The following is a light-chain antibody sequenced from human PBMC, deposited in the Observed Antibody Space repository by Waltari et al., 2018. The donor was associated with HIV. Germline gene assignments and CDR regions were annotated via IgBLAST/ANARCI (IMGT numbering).Light chain of an antibody. CDR1: EGLVYRDGNTY. V-gene: IGKV2D-30*01. J-gene: IGKJ2*01. CDR3: MQGTHWPPT. CDR2: RVS. Sequence: EVVMSQFPLSLAVTPGQPASISCTSSEGLVYRDGNTYLNWFHQRPGQSPRRLIFRVSNWDPGVPDRFRGSGSHTNFTLEITRVQSDDVGIFYCMQGTHWPPTFGQGTRLES.